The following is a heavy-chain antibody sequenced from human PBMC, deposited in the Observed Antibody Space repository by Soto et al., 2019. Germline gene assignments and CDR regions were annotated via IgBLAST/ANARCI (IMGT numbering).Heavy chain of an antibody. CDR3: ARVRVRGIAAAGARGWFDP. J-gene: IGHJ5*02. CDR1: GCSISSYY. V-gene: IGHV4-59*01. Sequence: SETLSLTCTFSGCSISSYYWNWIRQPPGKGLEWIGYIYYSGSTNYNPSLKSRVTISVDTSKNQFSLKLSSVTAADTAVYYCARVRVRGIAAAGARGWFDPWGQGTLVTVSS. D-gene: IGHD6-13*01. CDR2: IYYSGST.